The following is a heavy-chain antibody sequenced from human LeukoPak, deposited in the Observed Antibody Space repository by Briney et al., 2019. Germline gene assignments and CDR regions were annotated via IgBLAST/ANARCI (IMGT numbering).Heavy chain of an antibody. CDR2: TNRDDSIT. J-gene: IGHJ6*02. Sequence: TGGSLRLSCAASGFTFTAYWMHWVRQTPGKGLVWVARTNRDDSITDYADSVKGRFTISRDNAKNTLYLQMSNLRAEDTAVYFCARGGGLDVWGQGATVTVSS. D-gene: IGHD3-16*01. CDR1: GFTFTAYW. CDR3: ARGGGLDV. V-gene: IGHV3-74*01.